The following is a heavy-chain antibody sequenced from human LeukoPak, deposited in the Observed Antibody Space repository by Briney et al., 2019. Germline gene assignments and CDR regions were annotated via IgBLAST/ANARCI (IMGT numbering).Heavy chain of an antibody. CDR3: ASPLQWDFDY. V-gene: IGHV1-3*01. CDR2: ITDNDNT. Sequence: GASVKVSCKASGYTFTNYALHWVRQAPGQSLEWLGWITDNDNTKYSQKFQGRITFTRDTSATTDYLELNSLRSDDTAVYYCASPLQWDFDYWGQGTLVTVSS. D-gene: IGHD1-26*01. CDR1: GYTFTNYA. J-gene: IGHJ4*02.